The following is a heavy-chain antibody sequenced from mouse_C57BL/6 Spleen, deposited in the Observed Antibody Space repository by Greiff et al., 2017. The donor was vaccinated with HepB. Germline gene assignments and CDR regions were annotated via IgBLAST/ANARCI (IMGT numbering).Heavy chain of an antibody. CDR1: GFTFSSYT. CDR2: ISGGGGNT. J-gene: IGHJ4*01. CDR3: ARQFSYAMDY. D-gene: IGHD6-2*01. Sequence: EVQLMESGGGLVKPGGSLKLSCAASGFTFSSYTMSWVRQTPEKRLEWVATISGGGGNTDYPDSVKGRFTISRDNAKNTLYLQMSSLRSEDTALYYCARQFSYAMDYWGQGTSGTVSS. V-gene: IGHV5-9*01.